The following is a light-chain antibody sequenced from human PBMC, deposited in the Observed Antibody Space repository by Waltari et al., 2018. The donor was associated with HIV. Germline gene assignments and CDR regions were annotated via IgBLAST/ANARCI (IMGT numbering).Light chain of an antibody. CDR1: QSVSSN. CDR2: GAS. J-gene: IGKJ2*01. V-gene: IGKV3-15*01. Sequence: EIVMTQSPATLSVSPGERATLSCRASQSVSSNLAWYQQKPGQAPRLLIYGASTSATGIPARFSGSGSGTDFTLTISSLQSEDFAVYYCQQYNNWPQTFGQGTKLEIK. CDR3: QQYNNWPQT.